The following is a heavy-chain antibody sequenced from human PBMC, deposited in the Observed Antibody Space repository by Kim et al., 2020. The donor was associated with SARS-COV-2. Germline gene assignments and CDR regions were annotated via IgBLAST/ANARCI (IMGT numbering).Heavy chain of an antibody. CDR3: ARELYGSGSPADY. D-gene: IGHD3-10*01. V-gene: IGHV4-39*07. J-gene: IGHJ4*02. Sequence: NPSLKSRVTISVDTSKNQFSLKLSSVTAADTAVYYCARELYGSGSPADYWGQGTLVTVSS.